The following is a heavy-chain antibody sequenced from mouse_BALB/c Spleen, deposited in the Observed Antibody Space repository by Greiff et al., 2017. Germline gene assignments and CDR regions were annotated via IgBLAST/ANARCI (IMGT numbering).Heavy chain of an antibody. CDR2: ISSGGST. CDR1: GFTFSSYA. J-gene: IGHJ4*01. V-gene: IGHV5-6-5*01. Sequence: EVKLMESGGGLVKPGGSLKLSCAASGFTFSSYAMSWVRQTPEKRLEWVASISSGGSTYYPDSVKGRFTISRDNARNILYLQMSSLRSEDTAMYYCARVGNYGAMDYWGQGTSVTVSS. D-gene: IGHD2-1*01. CDR3: ARVGNYGAMDY.